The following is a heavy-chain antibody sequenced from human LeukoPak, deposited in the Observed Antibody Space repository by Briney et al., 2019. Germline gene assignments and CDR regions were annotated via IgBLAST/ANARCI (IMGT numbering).Heavy chain of an antibody. D-gene: IGHD5-24*01. CDR1: GLTGSHNY. CDR2: ISGSGGST. Sequence: GGSLRLSCAASGLTGSHNYVSWVRQAPGKGLEWVSAISGSGGSTYYADSVKGRFTISRDNSKNTLYLQMNSLRAEDTAVYYCAKRDGYNYGYWGQGTLVTVSS. V-gene: IGHV3-23*01. CDR3: AKRDGYNYGY. J-gene: IGHJ4*02.